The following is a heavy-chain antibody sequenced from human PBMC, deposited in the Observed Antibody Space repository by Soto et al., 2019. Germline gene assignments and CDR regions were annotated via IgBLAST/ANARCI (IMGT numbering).Heavy chain of an antibody. CDR1: AYSFTTYH. CDR3: ARGDPVLVPASEGNWFDP. D-gene: IGHD2-2*01. Sequence: ASVKVSCKASAYSFTTYHIHWVRQAPGQGLEWMGLINPDAGATNYAQRFQGRLRLTRDTSTSTVYMELRSLRFDDTAVYYCARGDPVLVPASEGNWFDPWGKGTLVSAS. V-gene: IGHV1-46*01. CDR2: INPDAGAT. J-gene: IGHJ5*02.